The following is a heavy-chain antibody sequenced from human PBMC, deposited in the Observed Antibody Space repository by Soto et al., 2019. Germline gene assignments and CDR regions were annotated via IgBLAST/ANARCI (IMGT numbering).Heavy chain of an antibody. Sequence: GXSLILSCAASGFTCSDYYMSCIRQAPFKGRKCVSYISSSGSTIYYADSVKGRFTISRDNAKNSLYLQMNSPRAEDTAVYYCAREGMDCSGGSCYASAAFDIWGQGTMVTVSS. J-gene: IGHJ3*02. CDR3: AREGMDCSGGSCYASAAFDI. V-gene: IGHV3-11*01. D-gene: IGHD2-15*01. CDR1: GFTCSDYY. CDR2: ISSSGSTI.